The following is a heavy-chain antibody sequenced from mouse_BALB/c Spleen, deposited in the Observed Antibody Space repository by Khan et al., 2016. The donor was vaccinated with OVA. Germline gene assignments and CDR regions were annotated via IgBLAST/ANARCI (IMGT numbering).Heavy chain of an antibody. CDR1: GYSITSDYA. D-gene: IGHD4-1*01. CDR3: ARISGGDFDY. CDR2: ISYSGNT. J-gene: IGHJ2*01. V-gene: IGHV3-2*02. Sequence: EVQLQESGPGLVKPSQSLSLTCTVTGYSITSDYAWNWIRQFPGNELEWMGFISYSGNTNYNPSLKSRISITRETSENQFFLQLNSVTTEDTATYYCARISGGDFDYWGQGTTLTVSS.